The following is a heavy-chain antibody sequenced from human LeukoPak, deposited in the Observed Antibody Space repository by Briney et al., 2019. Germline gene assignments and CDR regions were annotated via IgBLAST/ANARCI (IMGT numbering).Heavy chain of an antibody. V-gene: IGHV3-23*01. CDR1: GFTFSSYA. D-gene: IGHD5-12*01. CDR2: ISGSGGST. Sequence: PRGSLRLSCAASGFTFSSYAMSWVRQAPGKGLEWVSAISGSGGSTYYADSVKGRFTISRGNSKNTLYLQMNSLRAEDTAVYYCAKLSWLRLPNYFDYWGQGTLVTVSS. CDR3: AKLSWLRLPNYFDY. J-gene: IGHJ4*02.